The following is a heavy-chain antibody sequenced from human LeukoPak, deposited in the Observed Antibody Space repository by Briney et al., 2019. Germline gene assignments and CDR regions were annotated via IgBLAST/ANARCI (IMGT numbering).Heavy chain of an antibody. CDR2: IRSKAYGGTT. CDR1: GFTFGDYA. Sequence: GGSLRLSCTASGFTFGDYAMSWFRQAPGEGLEWVGFIRSKAYGGTTEYAASVKGRFTISRDDSKSIAYLQMNSLKTEDTAVYYCTRSEGYSSSFPYYYYYGMDVWGQGTTVTVTS. D-gene: IGHD6-13*01. V-gene: IGHV3-49*03. J-gene: IGHJ6*02. CDR3: TRSEGYSSSFPYYYYYGMDV.